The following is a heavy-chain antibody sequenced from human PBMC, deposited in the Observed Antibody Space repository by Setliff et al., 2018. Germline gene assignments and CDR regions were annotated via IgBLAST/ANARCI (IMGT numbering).Heavy chain of an antibody. J-gene: IGHJ4*01. CDR1: GYTFARHW. CDR3: ARRTGFAVAGFDY. CDR2: IYPGDSET. Sequence: GESLKISCQGSGYTFARHWIAWVRQVPGKGLEWMAIIYPGDSETRYNPSFQGQVTISADKSINTAYLQWSSLKASDTAIYFCARRTGFAVAGFDYWGRGTLVTVS. V-gene: IGHV5-51*01. D-gene: IGHD6-19*01.